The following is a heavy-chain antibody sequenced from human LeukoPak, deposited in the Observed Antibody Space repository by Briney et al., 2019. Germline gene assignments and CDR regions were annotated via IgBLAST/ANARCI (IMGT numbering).Heavy chain of an antibody. Sequence: GGSLRLSCAASGFTFSSYSVNWVRQAPGKGLEWVSYITSSSSTIYYADSVKGRFTISRDNAKNSLYLQMNSLRAEDTAVYYCAQIPMTTMVDFDYWGQGTLVTVSS. J-gene: IGHJ4*02. D-gene: IGHD4-23*01. CDR3: AQIPMTTMVDFDY. CDR1: GFTFSSYS. V-gene: IGHV3-48*04. CDR2: ITSSSSTI.